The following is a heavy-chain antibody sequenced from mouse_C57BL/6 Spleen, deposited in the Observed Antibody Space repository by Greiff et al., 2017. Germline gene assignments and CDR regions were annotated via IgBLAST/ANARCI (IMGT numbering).Heavy chain of an antibody. Sequence: EVQLQQSGPELVKPGDSVKISCKASGYSFTGYFMNWVMQSHGKSLEWIGRINPYNGDTFYNQKFKGKATLTVDKSSSTAHMELRSLTSEDSAVYYCARGYSNYGGDYFDYWGQGTTLTVSS. CDR2: INPYNGDT. CDR3: ARGYSNYGGDYFDY. J-gene: IGHJ2*01. D-gene: IGHD2-5*01. V-gene: IGHV1-20*01. CDR1: GYSFTGYF.